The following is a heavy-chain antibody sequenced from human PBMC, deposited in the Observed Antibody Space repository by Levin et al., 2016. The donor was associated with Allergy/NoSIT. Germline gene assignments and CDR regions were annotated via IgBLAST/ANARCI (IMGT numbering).Heavy chain of an antibody. J-gene: IGHJ3*02. V-gene: IGHV3-7*01. CDR2: IKQDGSEK. CDR3: ARDMAMIVVSAPSPGAFDI. D-gene: IGHD3-22*01. Sequence: GGSLRLSCAASGFTFSSYWMSWVRQAPGKGLEWVANIKQDGSEKYYVDSVKGRFTISRDNAKNSLYLQMNSLRAEDTAVYYCARDMAMIVVSAPSPGAFDIWGQGTMVTVSS. CDR1: GFTFSSYW.